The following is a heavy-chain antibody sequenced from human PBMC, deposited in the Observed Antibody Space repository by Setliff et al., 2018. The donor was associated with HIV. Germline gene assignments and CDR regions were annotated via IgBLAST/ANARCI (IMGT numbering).Heavy chain of an antibody. J-gene: IGHJ1*01. D-gene: IGHD2-21*02. Sequence: PSETLSLTCTVSGDPISSGSYYWGWIRQPPGKGLEWIGSMYYSGTTYYNPSLKSRVTISVGTSKTQFSLKLNSVTAADTAVYYCARGQGLLFNLKYFQYWGQGTLVTVSS. CDR2: MYYSGTT. CDR1: GDPISSGSYY. V-gene: IGHV4-39*01. CDR3: ARGQGLLFNLKYFQY.